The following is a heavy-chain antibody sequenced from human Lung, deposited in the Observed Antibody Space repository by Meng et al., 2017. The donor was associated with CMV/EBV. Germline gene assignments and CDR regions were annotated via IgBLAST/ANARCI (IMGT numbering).Heavy chain of an antibody. CDR3: ARDSSGASSSGDYYYYCMDV. D-gene: IGHD3-10*01. J-gene: IGHJ6*02. CDR2: ILPILVIA. CDR1: VGTFSSYT. V-gene: IGHV1-69*02. Sequence: SXXVSXQATVGTFSSYTISWVRQARGHGLEWMGRILPILVIANNAQKFQGGVTITADKSTSTDYMELSSLRSEDTAVYDCARDSSGASSSGDYYYYCMDVWXQGNXVNGAS.